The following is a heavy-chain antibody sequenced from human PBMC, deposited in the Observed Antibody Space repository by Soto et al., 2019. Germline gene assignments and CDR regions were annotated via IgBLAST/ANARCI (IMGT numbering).Heavy chain of an antibody. CDR3: AKDVTNGDYPRDGVYYFDY. J-gene: IGHJ4*02. CDR1: GFTFDDYA. Sequence: EVQLVESGGGLVQPGRSLRLSCAASGFTFDDYAMHWVRQAPGKGLEWVSGISWNSGSIGYADSVKGRFTISRDNAKNSLYLQMNSLRAEDTALYYCAKDVTNGDYPRDGVYYFDYWGQGTLVTVSS. D-gene: IGHD4-17*01. V-gene: IGHV3-9*01. CDR2: ISWNSGSI.